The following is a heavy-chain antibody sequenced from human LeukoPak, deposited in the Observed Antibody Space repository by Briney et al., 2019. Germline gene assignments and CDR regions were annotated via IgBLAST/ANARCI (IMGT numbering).Heavy chain of an antibody. CDR3: ARHTDSSGYVYYYGMDV. CDR2: IYTSGST. V-gene: IGHV4-4*07. D-gene: IGHD3-22*01. J-gene: IGHJ6*02. Sequence: PSETLSLTCTVSGGSISSYYWSWIRQPAGKGLEWIGRIYTSGSTNYNPSLKSRVTMSVDTSKNQFSLKLSSVTAADTAVYYCARHTDSSGYVYYYGMDVWGQGTTVTVSS. CDR1: GGSISSYY.